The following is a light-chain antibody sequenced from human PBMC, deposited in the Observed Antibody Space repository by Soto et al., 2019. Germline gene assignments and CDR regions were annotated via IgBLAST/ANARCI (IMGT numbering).Light chain of an antibody. J-gene: IGLJ1*01. CDR2: DSN. CDR1: SSNIGRNS. Sequence: QSVLTQPLSVSAAPGQKVTISCSGSSSNIGRNSVSWYQQLPGTAPKLLIYDSNKRASGIPDRFSGSKSGTSATLAITGLQTGDEANYYCGTWDSSLNAYVFGTGTKVTVL. V-gene: IGLV1-51*01. CDR3: GTWDSSLNAYV.